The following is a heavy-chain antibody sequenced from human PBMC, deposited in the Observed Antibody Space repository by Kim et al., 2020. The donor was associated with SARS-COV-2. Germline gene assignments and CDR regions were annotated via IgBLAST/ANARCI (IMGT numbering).Heavy chain of an antibody. D-gene: IGHD3-9*01. V-gene: IGHV3-33*05. CDR1: GFTFSSYG. Sequence: GGSLRLSCAASGFTFSSYGMHWVRQAPGKGLEWVAVISYDGSNKYYADSVKGRFTISRDNSKNTLYLQMNSLRAEDTAVYYCARDSSLRHYDILTGYYTPGFHFDYWGQGTLVTVSS. CDR2: ISYDGSNK. CDR3: ARDSSLRHYDILTGYYTPGFHFDY. J-gene: IGHJ4*02.